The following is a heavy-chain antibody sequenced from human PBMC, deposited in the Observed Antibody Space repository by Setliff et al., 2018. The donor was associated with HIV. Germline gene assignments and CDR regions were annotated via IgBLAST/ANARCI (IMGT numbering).Heavy chain of an antibody. D-gene: IGHD6-19*01. Sequence: PGGSLRLSCGASGFTFSTHAMHWVRQAPGKALEWVAYIWYDGSNKYYADSVKGRFAISRDNSKNTLYLQMDSLRAEDTALYYCTSDPPASGWTLAYWGQGALVTVSS. V-gene: IGHV3-33*01. J-gene: IGHJ4*02. CDR1: GFTFSTHA. CDR2: IWYDGSNK. CDR3: TSDPPASGWTLAY.